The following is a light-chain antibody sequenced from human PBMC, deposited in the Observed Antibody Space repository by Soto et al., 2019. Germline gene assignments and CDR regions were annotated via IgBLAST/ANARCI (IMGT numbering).Light chain of an antibody. Sequence: EIVMTQSPATLSVSPGERATLSCRASQSVSSNLAWYQQKPGQAPRLLIYGASTRATGIPARFSGCGSGTEFTLTIFCLQSEDFAVYYCQQYNNWPRTFGQGTKV. CDR2: GAS. CDR1: QSVSSN. V-gene: IGKV3-15*01. CDR3: QQYNNWPRT. J-gene: IGKJ1*01.